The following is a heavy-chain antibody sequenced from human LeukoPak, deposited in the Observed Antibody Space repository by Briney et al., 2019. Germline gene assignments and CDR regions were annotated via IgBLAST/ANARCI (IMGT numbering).Heavy chain of an antibody. CDR2: INPSGGST. CDR3: ARVPHSGSYYSWAQPHFDY. Sequence: GASVKVSCKASGYTFTSYYMHWVRQAPGQGLEWMGIINPSGGSTSYAQKFQGRVTMTRDMSTSTVYMELSSLRSEDTAVYYCARVPHSGSYYSWAQPHFDYWGQGTLVTVSS. J-gene: IGHJ4*02. V-gene: IGHV1-46*01. D-gene: IGHD1-26*01. CDR1: GYTFTSYY.